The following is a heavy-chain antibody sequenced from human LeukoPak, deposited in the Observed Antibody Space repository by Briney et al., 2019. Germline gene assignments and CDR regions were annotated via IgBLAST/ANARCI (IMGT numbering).Heavy chain of an antibody. V-gene: IGHV3-23*03. CDR2: IDSGRSTT. CDR3: VKGSSTTTRHFDP. D-gene: IGHD1-1*01. Sequence: GGSLRLSCVASGFIFSSYSMGWVRQGPGKGLEWVSLIDSGRSTTYFADSVKGRFTMSRDNFKNTLYLRMYRLRAEDTAVYYCVKGSSTTTRHFDPWGQGTPVTVSS. J-gene: IGHJ5*02. CDR1: GFIFSSYS.